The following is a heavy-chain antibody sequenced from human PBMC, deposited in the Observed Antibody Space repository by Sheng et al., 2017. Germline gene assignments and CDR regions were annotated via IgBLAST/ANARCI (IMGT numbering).Heavy chain of an antibody. D-gene: IGHD6-13*01. CDR1: GFIFSSYA. V-gene: IGHV3-23*01. CDR2: ISGTGGST. Sequence: EVQLLESGGGLVQPGGSRRLSCAASGFIFSSYAMTWVRHTPGKGLDWVSTISGTGGSTYYADSVKGRFTISRDNSKNTLYLQMNSLRAEDTAVYYCARRRDSSSWFNYLDVWGQGTPVTVSS. CDR3: ARRRDSSSWFNYLDV. J-gene: IGHJ6*02.